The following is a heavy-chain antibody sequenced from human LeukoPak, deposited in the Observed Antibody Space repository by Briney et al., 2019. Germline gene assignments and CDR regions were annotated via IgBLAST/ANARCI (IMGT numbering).Heavy chain of an antibody. J-gene: IGHJ4*02. CDR3: AKGMIRGPITGFDY. Sequence: PGRSLRLSCAASGFTFSSYGMHWVRQAPGKGLEWVAVISYDGSNKYYADSVKGRFTISRDNSKNTLYLQMNSLRAEDTAVYHCAKGMIRGPITGFDYWGQGTLVTVSS. D-gene: IGHD3-10*01. V-gene: IGHV3-30*18. CDR1: GFTFSSYG. CDR2: ISYDGSNK.